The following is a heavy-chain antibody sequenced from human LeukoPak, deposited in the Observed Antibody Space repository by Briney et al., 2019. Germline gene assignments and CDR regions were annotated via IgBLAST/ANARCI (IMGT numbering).Heavy chain of an antibody. CDR1: GFTFSSYW. V-gene: IGHV3-74*01. J-gene: IGHJ4*02. CDR3: ARSRYTGSHFDY. D-gene: IGHD1-26*01. CDR2: INSDGSSL. Sequence: PGGSLRLSCAASGFTFSSYWVQWVRQAPGKGLVWISRINSDGSSLSYADSVKGRFTISRDNAKNTVYLQMNSLRAEDTAVYYCARSRYTGSHFDYWGQGTLVTVS.